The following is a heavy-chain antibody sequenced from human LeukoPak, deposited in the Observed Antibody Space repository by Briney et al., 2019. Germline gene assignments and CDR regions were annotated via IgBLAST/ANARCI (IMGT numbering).Heavy chain of an antibody. CDR3: AKGDVSVTREFDY. J-gene: IGHJ4*02. CDR2: ISSGSSNI. Sequence: PGGSLRLSCTASGFIFSTYSMIWVRQAPGKGLEWVSSISSGSSNIYYADSVKGGFTISRDNAQNSLYLQMNSLRAEDTAVYYCAKGDVSVTREFDYWGQGTLVTVSS. D-gene: IGHD7-27*01. CDR1: GFIFSTYS. V-gene: IGHV3-21*01.